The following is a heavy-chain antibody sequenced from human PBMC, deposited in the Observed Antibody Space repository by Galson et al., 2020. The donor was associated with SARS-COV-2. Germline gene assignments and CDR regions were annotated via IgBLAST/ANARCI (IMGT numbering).Heavy chain of an antibody. V-gene: IGHV3-30*19. CDR3: ASSLTFGELWGYVDY. J-gene: IGHJ4*02. CDR1: GFTFSSHA. Sequence: GGSLRLSCAASGFTFSSHAIHWVRQAPGKGLEWVAVISYDGSNKYYADSVKGRFTISRDNSKNTLYLQMNSLRAEDTAVYYCASSLTFGELWGYVDYWGQGTLGTVSS. CDR2: ISYDGSNK. D-gene: IGHD3-10*01.